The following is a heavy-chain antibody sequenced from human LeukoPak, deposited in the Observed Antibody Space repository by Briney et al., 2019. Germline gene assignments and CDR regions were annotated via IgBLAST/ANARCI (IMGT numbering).Heavy chain of an antibody. D-gene: IGHD2-15*01. CDR1: GFTFSNFA. CDR2: IYSGGST. CDR3: ARGNRIGYCSGGSCYSGAFDI. V-gene: IGHV3-53*01. J-gene: IGHJ3*02. Sequence: GGSLRLSCAASGFTFSNFAMSWVRQAPGEGLEWVSVIYSGGSTYYADSVKGRFTISRDNSKNTLYLQMNSLRAEDTAVYYCARGNRIGYCSGGSCYSGAFDIWGQGTMVTVSS.